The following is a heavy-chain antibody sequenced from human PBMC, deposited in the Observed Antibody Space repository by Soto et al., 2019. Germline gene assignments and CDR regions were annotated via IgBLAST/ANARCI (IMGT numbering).Heavy chain of an antibody. CDR2: IYYSGST. Sequence: SETLSLTCTVSGGSISSSSYYWGWIRQPPGKGLEWIGSIYYSGSTYYNPSLKSRVTIYVDTSKNQFSLKLRSVTAADTAVYYCTRPLRFLEWSYDYWGQGTLVTVSS. V-gene: IGHV4-39*01. J-gene: IGHJ4*02. D-gene: IGHD3-3*01. CDR1: GGSISSSSYY. CDR3: TRPLRFLEWSYDY.